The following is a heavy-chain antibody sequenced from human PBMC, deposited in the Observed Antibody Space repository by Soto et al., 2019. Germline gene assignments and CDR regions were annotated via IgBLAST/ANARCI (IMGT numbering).Heavy chain of an antibody. J-gene: IGHJ3*01. V-gene: IGHV3-23*01. CDR3: AKNGDFDYDAFDV. CDR1: GFPLSSYA. Sequence: SLRLSRVASGFPLSSYANSWVRQTPGKGLEWVSGISGSGGRTYYADSVKGRFTISRDNSNNTLSLQMHILRVEDTAVYYCAKNGDFDYDAFDVWGQGTVVTVSS. D-gene: IGHD3-16*01. CDR2: ISGSGGRT.